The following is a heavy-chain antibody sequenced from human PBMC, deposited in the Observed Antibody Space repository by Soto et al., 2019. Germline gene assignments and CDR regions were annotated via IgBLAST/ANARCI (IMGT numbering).Heavy chain of an antibody. Sequence: ASVKVSCKASGYTFTSYAMHWVRQAPGQRLEWMGWINAGNGNTKYSQKFQGRVTLTRDTSASTAYMELSSLRSEDTAVYYCARGPRRSITIFGVDPLRQDYWGQGTLVTVSS. CDR2: INAGNGNT. CDR1: GYTFTSYA. CDR3: ARGPRRSITIFGVDPLRQDY. D-gene: IGHD3-3*01. V-gene: IGHV1-3*01. J-gene: IGHJ4*02.